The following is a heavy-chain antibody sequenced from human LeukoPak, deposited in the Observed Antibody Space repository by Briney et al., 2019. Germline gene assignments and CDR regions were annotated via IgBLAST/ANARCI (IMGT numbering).Heavy chain of an antibody. Sequence: GGSLRLSCAASGFTFSSYWMSWVRQAPGKGLEWVANIKQDGSEKYYVDSVKGRFTISRDNAKNSLYLQMNSLRAEDTAVYYCARLYPYDIVVVPAAIFGIAARPAAGDYYGMDVWGQGTTVTVSS. V-gene: IGHV3-7*03. CDR1: GFTFSSYW. D-gene: IGHD2-2*01. J-gene: IGHJ6*02. CDR3: ARLYPYDIVVVPAAIFGIAARPAAGDYYGMDV. CDR2: IKQDGSEK.